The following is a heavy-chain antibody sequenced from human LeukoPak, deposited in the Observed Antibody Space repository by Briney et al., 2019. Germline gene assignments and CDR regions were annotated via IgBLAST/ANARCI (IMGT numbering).Heavy chain of an antibody. CDR2: ISGSGGST. CDR1: GFTFSSNA. V-gene: IGHV3-23*01. Sequence: GGSLRLSCAASGFTFSSNAMNWLRQAPGKGLEWVSIISGSGGSTYYADSVKGRFTISRDNSKNTVYLQMNSLRAEDTGVYYCAKYGSRYDFDYWGQGTLVTVSS. J-gene: IGHJ4*02. D-gene: IGHD6-19*01. CDR3: AKYGSRYDFDY.